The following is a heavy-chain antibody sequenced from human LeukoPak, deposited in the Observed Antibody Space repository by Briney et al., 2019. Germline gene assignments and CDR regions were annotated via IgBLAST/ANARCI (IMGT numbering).Heavy chain of an antibody. CDR3: ARRYCSSTSCTLDY. Sequence: GGSLRLSCAASGFTFSTYEMNWVRQAPGRGLEWVSYISSGGSTTYYADSVKGRLTISRDNAKNSLYLQMNNLRGDDTAVYYCARRYCSSTSCTLDYWGQGTQVTISS. J-gene: IGHJ4*02. CDR2: ISSGGSTT. CDR1: GFTFSTYE. V-gene: IGHV3-48*03. D-gene: IGHD2-2*01.